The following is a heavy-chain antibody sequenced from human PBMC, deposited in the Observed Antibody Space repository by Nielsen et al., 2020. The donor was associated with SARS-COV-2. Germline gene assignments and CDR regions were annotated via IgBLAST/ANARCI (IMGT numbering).Heavy chain of an antibody. CDR2: ISSSGSTI. Sequence: GESLKISCAASGFTFSSYSMNWVRQAPGKGLEWVSYISSSGSTIYYADSVKGRFTISRDNAKNTLYLQMNSLKAEDTALYYCAKEGNSGSDYDHWGQGTLVTVSS. D-gene: IGHD1-26*01. CDR1: GFTFSSYS. J-gene: IGHJ5*02. V-gene: IGHV3-48*04. CDR3: AKEGNSGSDYDH.